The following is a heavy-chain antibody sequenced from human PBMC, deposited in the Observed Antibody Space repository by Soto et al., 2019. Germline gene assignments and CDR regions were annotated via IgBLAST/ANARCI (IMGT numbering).Heavy chain of an antibody. CDR2: IYWDDDK. D-gene: IGHD3-3*01. Sequence: QITLKESGPTLVKPTQTLTLTCTFSGFSLSTSGVGVGWIRQPPGTALEWLALIYWDDDKRYSPSLKSRLTITKDTSKNQVVLTMTNMDAVDIATYYCAHSGGSYYDFFASAFDIWGQGTMVTVSS. CDR3: AHSGGSYYDFFASAFDI. V-gene: IGHV2-5*02. J-gene: IGHJ3*02. CDR1: GFSLSTSGVG.